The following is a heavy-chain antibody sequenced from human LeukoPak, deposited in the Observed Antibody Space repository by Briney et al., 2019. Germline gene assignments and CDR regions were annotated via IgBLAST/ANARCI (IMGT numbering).Heavy chain of an antibody. CDR1: GFAFTAYD. CDR3: ARRLYCGGDTWYTGRDAFDL. D-gene: IGHD2-21*02. CDR2: IWYDGSNK. J-gene: IGHJ3*01. Sequence: PGGSLRLSCAASGFAFTAYDMHGVRQAPGKGLEGVAAIWYDGSNKYYADSVKGRFTIPRDNSKNTLYLQMNSLRAEDTAVYYCARRLYCGGDTWYTGRDAFDLWGQGTMVTVSS. V-gene: IGHV3-33*01.